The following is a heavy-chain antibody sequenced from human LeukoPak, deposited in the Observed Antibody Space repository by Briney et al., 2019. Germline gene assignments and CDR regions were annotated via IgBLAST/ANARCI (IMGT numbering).Heavy chain of an antibody. CDR3: ARDYGDYDGMAV. Sequence: GGSLRLSCAASGFTDSSNNMSWVRQAPGGGLEGVSVIYSGGSTYSADSVKGRFTISRDNSKNTLYLQMSSLRAEDTTVDYCARDYGDYDGMAVWGQGTTLTVP. V-gene: IGHV3-53*01. J-gene: IGHJ6*02. CDR2: IYSGGST. D-gene: IGHD4-17*01. CDR1: GFTDSSNN.